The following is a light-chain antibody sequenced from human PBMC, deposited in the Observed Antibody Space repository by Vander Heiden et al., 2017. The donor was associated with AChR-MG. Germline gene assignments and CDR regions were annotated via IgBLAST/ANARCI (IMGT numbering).Light chain of an antibody. CDR1: SSNIGSNY. Sequence: QSVLTQPPSASGTPGQRVTISCSGSSSNIGSNYVYWYHQLPGTAPKRLIVSNNQRPSGVPDRFSGSKSGTYASLEISGLRSEDEADDYCAAWDDSLSGLVFGTGTKVTVL. J-gene: IGLJ1*01. CDR2: SNN. V-gene: IGLV1-47*02. CDR3: AAWDDSLSGLV.